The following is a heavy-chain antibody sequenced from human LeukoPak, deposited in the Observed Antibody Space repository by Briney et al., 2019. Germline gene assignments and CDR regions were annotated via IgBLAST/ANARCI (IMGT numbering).Heavy chain of an antibody. Sequence: PSETLSLTCTVSGGSISSNSYYWGWIRQPPGKGLEWFGNIYYSGSTNYNPSLKSRVTISVDTSKNQFSLKLSSVTAADTAVYYCARRGTMIVVSGAFDIWGQGTVVTVSS. J-gene: IGHJ3*02. CDR1: GGSISSNSYY. D-gene: IGHD3-22*01. CDR3: ARRGTMIVVSGAFDI. V-gene: IGHV4-39*01. CDR2: IYYSGST.